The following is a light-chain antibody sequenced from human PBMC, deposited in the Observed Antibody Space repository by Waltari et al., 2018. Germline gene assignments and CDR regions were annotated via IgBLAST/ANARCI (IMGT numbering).Light chain of an antibody. J-gene: IGLJ3*02. Sequence: QSVLTQPPSVSAAPGQKVTISCSGSRSNIGNNYVSWYQQPPGTAPKLLIYDNNKRPSGIPDRFSGPKSGTSATLGITGLQTGDEADYYCGTWDSSLSALVFGGGTKLTVL. V-gene: IGLV1-51*01. CDR1: RSNIGNNY. CDR2: DNN. CDR3: GTWDSSLSALV.